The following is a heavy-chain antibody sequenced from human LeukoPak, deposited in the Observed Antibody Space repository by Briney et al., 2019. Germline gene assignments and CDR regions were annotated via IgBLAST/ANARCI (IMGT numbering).Heavy chain of an antibody. CDR3: ARVSGEYYYGSGSYYKGHFDY. D-gene: IGHD3-10*01. J-gene: IGHJ4*02. Sequence: SETLSLTCTVSGGSISSYYWSWIRQPPGKGLEWIGYIYYSGSTNYNPSLKSRVTISVDKSKNQFSLELSSVTAADTAVYYCARVSGEYYYGSGSYYKGHFDYWGQGTLVTVSS. V-gene: IGHV4-59*12. CDR2: IYYSGST. CDR1: GGSISSYY.